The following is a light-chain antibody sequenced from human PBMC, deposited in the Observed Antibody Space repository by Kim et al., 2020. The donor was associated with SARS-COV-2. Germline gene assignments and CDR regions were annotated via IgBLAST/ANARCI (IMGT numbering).Light chain of an antibody. CDR2: TAS. CDR1: QNIDTW. CDR3: QQYKSYPVT. Sequence: ASVGNRVTITWRASQNIDTWLAWYQQEPGKAPKLLIYTASTLESGVPSRFSGSGSGTEFTLTISSLQPDDFAAYYCQQYKSYPVTFGGGTKVDIK. V-gene: IGKV1-5*03. J-gene: IGKJ4*01.